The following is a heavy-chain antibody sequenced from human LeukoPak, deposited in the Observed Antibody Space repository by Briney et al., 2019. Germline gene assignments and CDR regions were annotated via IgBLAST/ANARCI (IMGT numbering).Heavy chain of an antibody. J-gene: IGHJ3*02. CDR1: GGSISSYY. CDR3: AREGVKYYGSGSYYVVWAFDI. Sequence: SETLSLTCTVSGGSISSYYWSWIRQPPGKGLEWIGYIYYSGSTNYNPSLKSRVTISVDTSKNQFSLKLSSVTAADTAVYYCAREGVKYYGSGSYYVVWAFDIWGQGTMVTVSS. V-gene: IGHV4-59*01. CDR2: IYYSGST. D-gene: IGHD3-10*01.